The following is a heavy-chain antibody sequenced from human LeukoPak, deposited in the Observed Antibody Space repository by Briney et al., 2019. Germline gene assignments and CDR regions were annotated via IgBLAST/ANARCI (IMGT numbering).Heavy chain of an antibody. CDR3: ARDPDHYYDSSGYYFDY. D-gene: IGHD3-22*01. J-gene: IGHJ4*02. CDR2: ISAYNGNT. CDR1: GYTFTSYG. V-gene: IGHV1-18*01. Sequence: ASVKVSCKASGYTFTSYGISWVRQAPGQGLEWMGWISAYNGNTNYAQKLQGRVTMTTDTSTSTAYMELRSLRSDDTAVYYCARDPDHYYDSSGYYFDYWGQGTLATVSS.